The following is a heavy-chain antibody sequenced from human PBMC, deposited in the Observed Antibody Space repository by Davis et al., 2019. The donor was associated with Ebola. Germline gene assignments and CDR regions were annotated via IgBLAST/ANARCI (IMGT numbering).Heavy chain of an antibody. Sequence: HTGGSLRLSCTVSGFTFSNNWMSWVRQVPGKGLVWVSSINRDGTTTTYADSVKGRFTISRDNAKNTLFLQMNSLRVDGTAIYYCSKRIKAGAGAPSDYWGQGTLVTVSS. J-gene: IGHJ4*02. CDR1: GFTFSNNW. CDR2: INRDGTTT. V-gene: IGHV3-74*01. D-gene: IGHD6-13*01. CDR3: SKRIKAGAGAPSDY.